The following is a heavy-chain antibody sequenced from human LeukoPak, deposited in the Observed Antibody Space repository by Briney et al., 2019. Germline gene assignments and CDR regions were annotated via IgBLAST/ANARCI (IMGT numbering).Heavy chain of an antibody. J-gene: IGHJ4*02. CDR1: GFTFSSYE. Sequence: PGGSLRLSCAASGFTFSSYEMNWVRQAPGKGLEWVSYISSSGSTIYYADSVKGRFTMSRDNAKNSLYLQMNSLRAEDTAVYYCARDLEYFDYWGQGTLVTVSS. V-gene: IGHV3-48*03. CDR3: ARDLEYFDY. CDR2: ISSSGSTI.